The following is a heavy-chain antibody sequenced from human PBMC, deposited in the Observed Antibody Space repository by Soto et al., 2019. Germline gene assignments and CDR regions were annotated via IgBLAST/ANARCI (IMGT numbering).Heavy chain of an antibody. D-gene: IGHD2-21*01. J-gene: IGHJ6*03. Sequence: PVWPLRLSWSSSLFTFSSYGMNLVRQAPGKGLEWVSCISVSTSPIYYADSVKGRFTISRDNAKNSLYLLMNSLRAEDTAVYYCARGLFFMEVWGKGTTVTVSS. CDR2: ISVSTSPI. CDR3: ARGLFFMEV. CDR1: LFTFSSYG. V-gene: IGHV3-48*01.